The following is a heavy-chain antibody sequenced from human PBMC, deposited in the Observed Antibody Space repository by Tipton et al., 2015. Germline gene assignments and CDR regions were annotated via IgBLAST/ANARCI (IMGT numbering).Heavy chain of an antibody. CDR2: IDYTGST. CDR1: GASISSDNYC. CDR3: ARDGFAIFGMGVDP. J-gene: IGHJ5*02. V-gene: IGHV4-30-4*01. D-gene: IGHD3-3*01. Sequence: LSLTCTVSGASISSDNYCWSWIRQAPGKALEWIGYIDYTGSTDYNASLKSRATISVDTSKNHFSLRLNSVTAADTAVYYCARDGFAIFGMGVDPWGQGTLVTVSS.